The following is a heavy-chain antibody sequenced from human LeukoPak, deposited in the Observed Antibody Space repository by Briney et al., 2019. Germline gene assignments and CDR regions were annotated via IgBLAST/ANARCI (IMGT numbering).Heavy chain of an antibody. CDR2: MSTSSSYT. V-gene: IGHV3-11*03. D-gene: IGHD1-26*01. J-gene: IGHJ3*02. Sequence: PGGSLRLSCAASGFTFSDYYMSWIRQAPGKALEWVSYMSTSSSYTNYADSVKGRFTISRDNAKNSLYLQMSSLRAEDTAVYYCAKDKGVGATGAFDIWGQGTMVTVSS. CDR3: AKDKGVGATGAFDI. CDR1: GFTFSDYY.